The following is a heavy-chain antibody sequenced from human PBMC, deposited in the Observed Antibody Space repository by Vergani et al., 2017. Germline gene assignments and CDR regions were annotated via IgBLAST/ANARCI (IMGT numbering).Heavy chain of an antibody. CDR1: GGTFSSYA. V-gene: IGHV1-69*13. J-gene: IGHJ5*02. Sequence: QVQLVQSGAEVKKPGSSVKVSCKASGGTFSSYAISWVRQAPGHGLEWMGRIIPIFGTANYAQKFQGRVTITADESTSTAYMELSSLRSEDTAVYYCAREPGGRYYDSSGYYWFDPWGQGTLVTVSS. CDR3: AREPGGRYYDSSGYYWFDP. D-gene: IGHD3-22*01. CDR2: IIPIFGTA.